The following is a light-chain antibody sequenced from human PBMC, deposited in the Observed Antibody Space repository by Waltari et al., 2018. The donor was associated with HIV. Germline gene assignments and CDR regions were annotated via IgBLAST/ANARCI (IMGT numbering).Light chain of an antibody. CDR1: ISDIAYFDY. CDR3: CSYAGAYTYV. V-gene: IGLV2-11*01. CDR2: EVS. J-gene: IGLJ1*01. Sequence: QSALTQPRSVSGSPGQSVTISCTGTISDIAYFDYVIWYQQYPGKAPKVIIYEVSQRSYGVPERFTASNSGITASLTISGLQDEDEADYYCCSYAGAYTYVFGTGTKVTVL.